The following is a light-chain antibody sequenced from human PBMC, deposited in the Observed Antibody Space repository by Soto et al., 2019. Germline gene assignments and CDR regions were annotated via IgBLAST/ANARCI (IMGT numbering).Light chain of an antibody. CDR3: SSYRSGYTLDV. CDR1: SSDVGGYDY. J-gene: IGLJ1*01. CDR2: EVT. Sequence: QSVLTQPASVSGSPGQSITISCTGTSSDVGGYDYVSWYQQHPGKAPKLLIYEVTTRPSGVSDRFSGSTSGNTASLTISGLQAEDEADYYYSSYRSGYTLDVFGPGTKVTVL. V-gene: IGLV2-14*01.